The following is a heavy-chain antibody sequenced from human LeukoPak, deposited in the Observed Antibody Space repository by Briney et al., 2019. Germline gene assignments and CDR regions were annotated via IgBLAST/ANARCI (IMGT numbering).Heavy chain of an antibody. D-gene: IGHD3/OR15-3a*01. CDR2: ISGSGATI. Sequence: GGSLRLSCAASGFTFNSYAMSWVRQAPGQGLEWVSSISGSGATIYYVDSVKGRFTISRDNAKNTLYLEMNSLRAEDTAVYYCTRGWTADYWGQGTLVTVSS. CDR3: TRGWTADY. V-gene: IGHV3-23*01. J-gene: IGHJ4*02. CDR1: GFTFNSYA.